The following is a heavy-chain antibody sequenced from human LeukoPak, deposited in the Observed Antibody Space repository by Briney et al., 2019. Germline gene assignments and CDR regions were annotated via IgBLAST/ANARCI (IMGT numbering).Heavy chain of an antibody. CDR1: GGSFSGYY. J-gene: IGHJ6*03. D-gene: IGHD3-16*01. Sequence: SETLSLTCAVYGGSFSGYYWSWIRQPPGKGLEWIGEINHSGSTNYNPSLKSRVTISVDTSKNQFSLKLSSVTAADTAVYYCATPWGAGYYYMDVWGKGTTVTVSS. CDR2: INHSGST. V-gene: IGHV4-34*01. CDR3: ATPWGAGYYYMDV.